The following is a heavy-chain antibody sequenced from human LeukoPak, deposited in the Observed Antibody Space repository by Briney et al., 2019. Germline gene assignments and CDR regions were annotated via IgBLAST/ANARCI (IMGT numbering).Heavy chain of an antibody. D-gene: IGHD2-2*01. Sequence: ASVKVSCKASGYTFTGYYMHWVRQAPGQGLGLMGWINPNSGGTNYAQKFQGRVTMTRDTSISTAYMELSRLRSDDTAVYYCARDRYCSSTSCPRGGLDYWGQGTLVTVSS. J-gene: IGHJ4*02. CDR1: GYTFTGYY. CDR2: INPNSGGT. V-gene: IGHV1-2*02. CDR3: ARDRYCSSTSCPRGGLDY.